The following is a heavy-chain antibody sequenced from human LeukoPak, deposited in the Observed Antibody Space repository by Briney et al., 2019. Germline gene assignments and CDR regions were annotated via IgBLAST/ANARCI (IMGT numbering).Heavy chain of an antibody. CDR2: ISYDGSNK. CDR3: AKVGIDFDY. Sequence: GGSLRLSCAASGFTFSSYGMHWVRQASGKGLEWVAVISYDGSNKYYADSVKGRFTISRDNSKNTLYLQMNTLRAEDTAVYYCAKVGIDFDYWGQGTLVTVSS. V-gene: IGHV3-30*18. D-gene: IGHD1-26*01. CDR1: GFTFSSYG. J-gene: IGHJ4*02.